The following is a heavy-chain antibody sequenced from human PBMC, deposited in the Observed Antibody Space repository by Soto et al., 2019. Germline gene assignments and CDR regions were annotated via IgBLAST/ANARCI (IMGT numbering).Heavy chain of an antibody. Sequence: PGGSLRLSCAASGFTVSSNYMSWVRQAPGKGLEWVSVIYSGGSTYYADSEKGRFTNSKDNSENTLYLKKNSLRVEDTAVYYCAKRDQQCWGQGTLVTVSS. CDR2: IYSGGST. J-gene: IGHJ4*02. D-gene: IGHD6-19*01. CDR1: GFTVSSNY. CDR3: AKRDQQC. V-gene: IGHV3-66*04.